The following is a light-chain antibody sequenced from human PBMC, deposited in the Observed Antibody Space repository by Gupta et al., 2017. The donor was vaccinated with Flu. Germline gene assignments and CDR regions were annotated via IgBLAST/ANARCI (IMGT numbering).Light chain of an antibody. J-gene: IGKJ1*01. CDR1: QSISSW. Sequence: DIQMTQSPSTLSASVGDRVTITCRASQSISSWLAWYQQKPGKAPKLLIYKASSLESGVPSRFSGSGSGTEFTLTISSRQPDDFATYYCQQYNSYSRGTFGQGTKVEIK. V-gene: IGKV1-5*03. CDR3: QQYNSYSRGT. CDR2: KAS.